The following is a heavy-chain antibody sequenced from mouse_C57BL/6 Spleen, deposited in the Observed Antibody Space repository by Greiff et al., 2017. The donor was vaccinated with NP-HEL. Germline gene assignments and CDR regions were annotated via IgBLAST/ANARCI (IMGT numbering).Heavy chain of an antibody. Sequence: QVQLQQPGAELVRPGTSVKLSCKASGYTFTSYWMHWVKQRPGQGLEWIGVIDPSDSYTNYNQKFKGKATLTADTSSSTAYMQLSSLTSEDSAVYYCAREGGHGDYWGQGTTLTVSS. CDR2: IDPSDSYT. V-gene: IGHV1-59*01. CDR3: AREGGHGDY. CDR1: GYTFTSYW. J-gene: IGHJ2*01. D-gene: IGHD6-1*01.